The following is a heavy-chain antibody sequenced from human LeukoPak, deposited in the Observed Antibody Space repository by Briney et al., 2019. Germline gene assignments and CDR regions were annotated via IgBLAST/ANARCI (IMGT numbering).Heavy chain of an antibody. J-gene: IGHJ6*02. Sequence: GGSLRLSCAASGFTVSSNYMSWVRQAPGKGLEWVSVIYSGGSTYYADSVKGRFTISRDNSKNTLYLQMNSLRAEDTAVYYCARGRGQLYYSLPDPAHGLDVWGQGTTVTVSS. CDR2: IYSGGST. D-gene: IGHD1-26*01. CDR1: GFTVSSNY. CDR3: ARGRGQLYYSLPDPAHGLDV. V-gene: IGHV3-66*01.